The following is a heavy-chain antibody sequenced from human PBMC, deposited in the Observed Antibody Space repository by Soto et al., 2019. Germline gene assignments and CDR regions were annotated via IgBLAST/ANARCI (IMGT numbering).Heavy chain of an antibody. CDR3: ARDRYHRLDP. J-gene: IGHJ5*02. V-gene: IGHV4-31*03. CDR1: GGSINSGDYY. Sequence: QVQLQESGPGLVKPSQTLSLTCTVSGGSINSGDYYWSWIRQHPGKGLEWIGYIYYSGSTYYNPSLKSRFTLSVDTSKNQFSLKLSSVTAADTAVYYCARDRYHRLDPWGQGTLVTVSS. CDR2: IYYSGST. D-gene: IGHD2-2*01.